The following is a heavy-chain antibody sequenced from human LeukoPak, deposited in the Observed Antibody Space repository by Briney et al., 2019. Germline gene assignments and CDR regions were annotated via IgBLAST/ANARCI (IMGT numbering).Heavy chain of an antibody. CDR3: ASIYDFWSGYLGHDAFDI. CDR2: IIPILGIA. CDR1: GGTFSSYT. J-gene: IGHJ3*02. V-gene: IGHV1-69*02. Sequence: SVKVSCKASGGTFSSYTISWVRQAPGQGLEWMGRIIPILGIADYAQKFQGRVTITADKSTSTAYMELSSLRSEDTAVYYCASIYDFWSGYLGHDAFDIWGQGTMVTVSS. D-gene: IGHD3-3*01.